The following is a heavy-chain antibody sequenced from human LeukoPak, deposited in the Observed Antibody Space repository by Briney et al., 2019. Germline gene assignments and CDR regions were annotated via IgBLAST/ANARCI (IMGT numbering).Heavy chain of an antibody. CDR2: ISSSGSGT. J-gene: IGHJ4*02. D-gene: IGHD3-3*01. CDR1: GFTFSSYA. Sequence: GGSLRLSCAASGFTFSSYAMSWVRQTPGKGLEWVSTISSSGSGTYYADSVKGRFTISRDNSENTMYLQMVSLRVEDTAVYYCAKVLEWLIFDYWGQGTLVSVSS. CDR3: AKVLEWLIFDY. V-gene: IGHV3-23*01.